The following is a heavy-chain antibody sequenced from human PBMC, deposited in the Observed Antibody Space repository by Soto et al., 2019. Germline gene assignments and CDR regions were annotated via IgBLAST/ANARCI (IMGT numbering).Heavy chain of an antibody. V-gene: IGHV3-30-3*01. Sequence: PGGSLRLSCAASGFTFSSYAMYWVRQAPGKGLEWVAVISYDGSNKYYADSVKGRFTISRDNSKNTLYLQMNSLRAEDTAVYYCARERTSLRYFPYGMDVWGQGTTVTVSS. CDR3: ARERTSLRYFPYGMDV. D-gene: IGHD3-9*01. CDR2: ISYDGSNK. CDR1: GFTFSSYA. J-gene: IGHJ6*02.